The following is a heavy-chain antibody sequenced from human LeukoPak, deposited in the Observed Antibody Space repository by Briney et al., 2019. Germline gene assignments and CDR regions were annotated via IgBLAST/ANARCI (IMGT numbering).Heavy chain of an antibody. Sequence: SETLSLTCTVSGGSISSYYWSWIRQPPGKGLEWIGYIYYSGSTNYNPSLKSRVTISVDTSKNQFSLKLSSVTAADTAVYYCASSYSSSWYYFDYWGQGTLVTVSS. V-gene: IGHV4-59*08. CDR2: IYYSGST. J-gene: IGHJ4*02. D-gene: IGHD6-13*01. CDR3: ASSYSSSWYYFDY. CDR1: GGSISSYY.